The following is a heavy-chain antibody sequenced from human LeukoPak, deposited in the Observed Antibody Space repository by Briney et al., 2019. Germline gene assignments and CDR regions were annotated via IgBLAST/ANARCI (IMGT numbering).Heavy chain of an antibody. J-gene: IGHJ6*02. V-gene: IGHV4-4*02. Sequence: SETLSLTCAVSGGSISSSNWWSWVRQPPGKGLEWIGEIYHSGSTNYNPSLKSRVTISVDKSKNQFSLKLSSVTAADTAVYYCARIRGSGAYYYYGMDVWGQGTTVTVSS. D-gene: IGHD3-10*01. CDR3: ARIRGSGAYYYYGMDV. CDR2: IYHSGST. CDR1: GGSISSSNW.